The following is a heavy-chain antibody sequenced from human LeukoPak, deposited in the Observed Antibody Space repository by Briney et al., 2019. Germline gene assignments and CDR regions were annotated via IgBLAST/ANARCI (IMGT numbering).Heavy chain of an antibody. D-gene: IGHD1-1*01. V-gene: IGHV4-34*01. CDR2: ISHTGDIT. CDR1: GGSFSNYY. Sequence: SETLSLTCAVYGGSFSNYYWTWIRQTPGKGLEWIGEISHTGDITNYNPSLKSRVTISVDSSKKQFSLKVTSVTAADTGVYYCAGVPDITARPCDSWGPEILVTVSS. J-gene: IGHJ4*02. CDR3: AGVPDITARPCDS.